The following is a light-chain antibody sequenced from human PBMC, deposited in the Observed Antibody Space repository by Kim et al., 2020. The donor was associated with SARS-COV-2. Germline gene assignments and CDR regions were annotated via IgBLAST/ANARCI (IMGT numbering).Light chain of an antibody. CDR2: DVD. CDR3: SSYTSSSTLDWV. V-gene: IGLV2-14*02. CDR1: SSDIGTYNL. Sequence: SITISCTGTSSDIGTYNLVSWYQHHPGKAPKLILYDVDKRPSGVSYRFSGSKSGNTASLTISGLQAEDEADYYCSSYTSSSTLDWVFGGGTQLTVL. J-gene: IGLJ3*02.